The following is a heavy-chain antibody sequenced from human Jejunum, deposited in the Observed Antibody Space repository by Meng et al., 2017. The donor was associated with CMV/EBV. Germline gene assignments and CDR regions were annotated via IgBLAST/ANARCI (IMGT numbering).Heavy chain of an antibody. J-gene: IGHJ4*02. V-gene: IGHV3-23*01. Sequence: SCAASVFIFNAYAMSWVRQPPGRGLKWVSGVTGNGDTTLYADSVKGRFSISRDNSKNTVSLQMNSLRAEDTAVYYCAKGGRSSGSYDWGQGTLVTVSS. CDR3: AKGGRSSGSYD. CDR1: VFIFNAYA. CDR2: VTGNGDTT. D-gene: IGHD3-22*01.